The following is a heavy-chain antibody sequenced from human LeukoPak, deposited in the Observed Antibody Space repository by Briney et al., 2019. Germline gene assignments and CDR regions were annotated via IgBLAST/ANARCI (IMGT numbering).Heavy chain of an antibody. CDR3: ARRFGPNAFDI. CDR1: GFTFNNYW. J-gene: IGHJ3*02. V-gene: IGHV3-66*04. D-gene: IGHD3-3*01. Sequence: GGSLRLSCVASGFTFNNYWMSWVRQAPGKGLEWVSVIYSGGSTYYADSVKGRFIISRDNSKNTLYLQMNSLRAEDTAVYYCARRFGPNAFDIWGQGTMVTVFS. CDR2: IYSGGST.